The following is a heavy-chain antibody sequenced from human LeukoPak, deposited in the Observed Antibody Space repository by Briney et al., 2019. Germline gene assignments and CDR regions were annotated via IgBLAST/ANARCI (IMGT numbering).Heavy chain of an antibody. V-gene: IGHV4-39*01. Sequence: GSLRLSCAASGFTFSSYAMTWVRQAPGKGLEWVGSIYYSGSTYYSPSLKSRVTISVDTSKNQFSLKLSSVTAADTAVYYCARHKWAQQWLVYYFDYWGQGTLVTVSS. CDR1: GFTFSSYA. D-gene: IGHD6-19*01. CDR2: IYYSGST. CDR3: ARHKWAQQWLVYYFDY. J-gene: IGHJ4*02.